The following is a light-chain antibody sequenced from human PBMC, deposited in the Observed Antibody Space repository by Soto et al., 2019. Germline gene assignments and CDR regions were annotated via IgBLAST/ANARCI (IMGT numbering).Light chain of an antibody. Sequence: EIVLTQFPGTLSLSPGEKATLSCRASQSVSSSVLAWYQQKPGPPPRLLIYGAPSRATGIPDRFSGSGSGTDFTLTISRLEPDDFAVYYCQQYGSARTFGPGTKVDIK. CDR3: QQYGSART. CDR2: GAP. CDR1: QSVSSSV. V-gene: IGKV3-20*01. J-gene: IGKJ1*01.